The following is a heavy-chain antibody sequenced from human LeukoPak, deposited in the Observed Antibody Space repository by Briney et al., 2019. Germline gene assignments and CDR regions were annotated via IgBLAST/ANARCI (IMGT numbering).Heavy chain of an antibody. D-gene: IGHD1-26*01. J-gene: IGHJ4*02. Sequence: SETLSLTCTVSGGSISSYYWSWIRQPPGKGLEWIGYIYYSGSTNYNPSLKSRVTISVDTSKNQFSLKLSSVTAADTAVYYCARHDTGIVGATLDYWGQGTLVTVSS. CDR1: GGSISSYY. CDR3: ARHDTGIVGATLDY. V-gene: IGHV4-59*08. CDR2: IYYSGST.